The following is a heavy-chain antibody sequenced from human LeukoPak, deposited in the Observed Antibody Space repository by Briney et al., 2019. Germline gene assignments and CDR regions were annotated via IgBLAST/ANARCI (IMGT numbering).Heavy chain of an antibody. J-gene: IGHJ4*02. V-gene: IGHV5-51*01. Sequence: GESLKISCKGSGYSFTNYWIGWVGQLPGKGLKWMVIIYPGDSDTRYSPSFQGQVTISADKSISTAYLQWRSLKASDTAMYYCAIGTGTNFDYWGQGTLVIVSS. D-gene: IGHD6-13*01. CDR2: IYPGDSDT. CDR3: AIGTGTNFDY. CDR1: GYSFTNYW.